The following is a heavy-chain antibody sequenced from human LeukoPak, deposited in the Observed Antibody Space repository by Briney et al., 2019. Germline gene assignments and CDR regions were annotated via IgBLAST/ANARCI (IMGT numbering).Heavy chain of an antibody. D-gene: IGHD5-18*01. Sequence: GGSLRLSCAASGFTFSSYSMNWVRQAPGKGLEWVSSISSSSSYIYYADSVKGRFTISRDNAKNSLYLQMNGLRAEDTAVYYCARAAFGTAMVFDYWGQGTLVTVSS. V-gene: IGHV3-21*01. CDR3: ARAAFGTAMVFDY. CDR2: ISSSSSYI. J-gene: IGHJ4*02. CDR1: GFTFSSYS.